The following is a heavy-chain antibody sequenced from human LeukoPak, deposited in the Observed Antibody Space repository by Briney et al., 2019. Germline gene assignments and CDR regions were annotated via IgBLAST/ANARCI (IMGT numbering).Heavy chain of an antibody. V-gene: IGHV6-1*01. CDR1: GDSVSSNSAA. D-gene: IGHD3-10*01. CDR2: TYYRSKWYN. J-gene: IGHJ3*02. CDR3: ARDRGLGWRWLGTGAFDI. Sequence: SQTLSLTCAISGDSVSSNSAAWNWIRQSPSRGLEWLGRTYYRSKWYNDYAVSVKSRITINPDTSKNQFSLQLNSVTPEDTAVYYCARDRGLGWRWLGTGAFDIWGQGTMVTVSS.